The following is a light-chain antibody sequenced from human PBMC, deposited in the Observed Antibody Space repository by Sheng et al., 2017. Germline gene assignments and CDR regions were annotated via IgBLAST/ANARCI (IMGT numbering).Light chain of an antibody. Sequence: EIVMTQSPATLSVSPGERATLSCRASQSVSSNLAWYQQKPGQAPRLLIYGADTRATGIPARFSGSGSGTEFTLTISSLQSEDFATYYCQQYDSEITFGQGTRLEIK. J-gene: IGKJ5*01. V-gene: IGKV3-15*01. CDR2: GAD. CDR3: QQYDSEIT. CDR1: QSVSSN.